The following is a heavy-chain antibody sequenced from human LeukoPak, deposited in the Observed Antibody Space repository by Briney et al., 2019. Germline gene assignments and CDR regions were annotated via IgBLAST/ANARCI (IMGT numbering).Heavy chain of an antibody. CDR3: AKVARRLYFDY. D-gene: IGHD1-1*01. CDR2: INPDGSTA. CDR1: EFTFSTYW. J-gene: IGHJ4*02. Sequence: GGSLRISCAASEFTFSTYWMHWVRQAPGKGLVWVSRINPDGSTASCAGSVEGRFTISRDNSKNTLYLQMNSLRAEDTAVYYCAKVARRLYFDYWGQGTLVTVSS. V-gene: IGHV3-74*01.